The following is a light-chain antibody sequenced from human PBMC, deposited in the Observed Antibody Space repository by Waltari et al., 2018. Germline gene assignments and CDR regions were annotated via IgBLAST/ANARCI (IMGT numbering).Light chain of an antibody. J-gene: IGLJ3*02. CDR3: TSFTSSTTWV. V-gene: IGLV2-14*03. Sequence: QSALTQPASVSGSPGRSITISCTGTSSAIGGYNYVSWYQQHPGKAPRLVIYVVSKRPSGVTDRFSGSKSGNTASLTISGLQAEDEADYHCTSFTSSTTWVFGGGTKLTVL. CDR1: SSAIGGYNY. CDR2: VVS.